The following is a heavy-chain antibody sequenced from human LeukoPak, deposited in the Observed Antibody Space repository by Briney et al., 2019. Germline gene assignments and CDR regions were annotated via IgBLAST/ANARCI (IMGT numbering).Heavy chain of an antibody. CDR2: ISSGSSTM. D-gene: IGHD5-24*01. J-gene: IGHJ6*02. CDR1: GFTFSPYS. V-gene: IGHV3-48*01. CDR3: ARDGQFYGMDV. Sequence: GGSLRLSCAASGFTFSPYSLNWVRQAPGKGLEWVSYISSGSSTMYYADSVKGRFTISRDNAKNSLYLQMNSLRVEDTAVYYCARDGQFYGMDVWGQGTTVNVSS.